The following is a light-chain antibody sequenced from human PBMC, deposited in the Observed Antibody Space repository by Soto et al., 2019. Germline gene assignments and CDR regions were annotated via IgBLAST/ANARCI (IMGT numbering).Light chain of an antibody. J-gene: IGKJ1*01. V-gene: IGKV1-39*01. CDR1: QSISSY. CDR3: QQTYSSPQWT. CDR2: AAV. Sequence: DIQMTQSPFSLSASVGDRVTITCRASQSISSYLNWYQQKPGKPPKLLIYAAVSLQSGIPSRFSAYGSGTDFTLTISSLRPEDFATYYCQQTYSSPQWTFGQGTKVDIK.